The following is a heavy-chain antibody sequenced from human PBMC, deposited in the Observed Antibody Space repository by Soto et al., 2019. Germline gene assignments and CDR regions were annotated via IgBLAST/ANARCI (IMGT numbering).Heavy chain of an antibody. CDR1: SGSISSSNW. CDR3: ARSDFGVVIGDYYYYMDV. D-gene: IGHD3-3*01. Sequence: SETLSLTCAVSSGSISSSNWWSWVRQPPGKGLEWIGEIYHSGSTSYNPSLKSRVTISVDKSKNQFSLKLSSVTAADTAVYYCARSDFGVVIGDYYYYMDVWGKGTTVTVSS. CDR2: IYHSGST. J-gene: IGHJ6*03. V-gene: IGHV4-4*02.